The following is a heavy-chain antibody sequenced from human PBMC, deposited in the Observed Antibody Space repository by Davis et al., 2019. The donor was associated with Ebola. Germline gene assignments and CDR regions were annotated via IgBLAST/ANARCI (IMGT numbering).Heavy chain of an antibody. CDR3: ARYCSGGSCYCDY. D-gene: IGHD2-15*01. CDR2: ISAYNGHT. V-gene: IGHV1-18*01. Sequence: ASVKVSCKASGGTFSSYTISWVRQAPGQGLEWMGWISAYNGHTNYVQKLQGRVTMTTDTSTSTAYMELRSLRSDDTAVYYCARYCSGGSCYCDYWGQGTLVTVSS. J-gene: IGHJ4*02. CDR1: GGTFSSYT.